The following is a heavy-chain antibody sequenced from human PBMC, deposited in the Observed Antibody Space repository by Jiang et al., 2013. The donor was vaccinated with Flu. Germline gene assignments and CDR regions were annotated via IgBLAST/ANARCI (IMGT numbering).Heavy chain of an antibody. Sequence: VSGGSISSSNWLELGPPSPPGKGLEWDWGKVYHSGSTNYNPSLKSRVTISVDKSKNQFSLKLSSVTAADTAVYYCARLDYGGPKISWGQGTLVTVSS. J-gene: IGHJ5*02. D-gene: IGHD4-23*01. V-gene: IGHV4-4*02. CDR3: ARLDYGGPKIS. CDR2: VYHSGST. CDR1: GGSISSSNW.